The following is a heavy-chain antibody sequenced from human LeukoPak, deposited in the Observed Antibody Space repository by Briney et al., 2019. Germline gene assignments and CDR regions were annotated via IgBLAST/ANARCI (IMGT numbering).Heavy chain of an antibody. J-gene: IGHJ4*02. V-gene: IGHV1-58*02. D-gene: IGHD3/OR15-3a*01. CDR3: AAMPPGLDWIDY. CDR2: IVVGTGDT. Sequence: SVKVSCTVSGITFTNSDIQWVRQARGQRLEWIGWIVVGTGDTDYAQKFQQRVTITRDLSTSTAYMELSSLTSDDTAVYYCAAMPPGLDWIDYWGQGTLLTVSS. CDR1: GITFTNSD.